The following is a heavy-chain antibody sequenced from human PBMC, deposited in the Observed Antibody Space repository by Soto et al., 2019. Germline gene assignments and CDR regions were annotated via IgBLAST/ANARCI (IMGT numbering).Heavy chain of an antibody. CDR3: ARDRLQFVSRPYNWFDP. D-gene: IGHD4-4*01. V-gene: IGHV4-34*01. CDR2: INHSGST. Sequence: KTSETLSLTCAVYGGSFIGYYCSCIRQPPFKGLEWIVEINHSGSTNYNPSLKSRVTISVDTSKNQFSLKLSSVTAADTAVYYCARDRLQFVSRPYNWFDPWGQGTLVTVSS. CDR1: GGSFIGYY. J-gene: IGHJ5*02.